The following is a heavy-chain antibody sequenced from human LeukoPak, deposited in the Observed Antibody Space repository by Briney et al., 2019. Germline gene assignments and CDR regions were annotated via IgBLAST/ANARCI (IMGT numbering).Heavy chain of an antibody. CDR1: GFTFSSYA. D-gene: IGHD6-19*01. V-gene: IGHV3-23*01. J-gene: IGHJ4*02. Sequence: GGSLRLSCAASGFTFSSYAMSWVRQAPGKGLEWVSGISGSGGSTCYADFVKGRFTISRDNSKNTLYLQMNSLRAEDTAVYYCAKDGYSSGNMIDYWGQGTLVTVSS. CDR2: ISGSGGST. CDR3: AKDGYSSGNMIDY.